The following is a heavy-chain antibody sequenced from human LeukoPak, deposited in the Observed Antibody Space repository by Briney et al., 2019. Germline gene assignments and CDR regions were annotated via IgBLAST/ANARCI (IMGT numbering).Heavy chain of an antibody. CDR3: AGSHPDYDFYHLALDY. J-gene: IGHJ4*01. V-gene: IGHV1-2*02. D-gene: IGHD3-3*01. CDR1: GYTFTGYY. Sequence: GASVKVSCKASGYTFTGYYMHWVRQAPGQGLEWMGWINPNSGGTNYAQKFQGRVTMTRGTSISTAYMELSRLRSDDTAVYYCAGSHPDYDFYHLALDYWGQGTLVTVSS. CDR2: INPNSGGT.